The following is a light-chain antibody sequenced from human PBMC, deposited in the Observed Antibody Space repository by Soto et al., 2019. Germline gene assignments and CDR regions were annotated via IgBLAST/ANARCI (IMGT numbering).Light chain of an antibody. CDR2: EAS. J-gene: IGKJ4*01. Sequence: DIQMTQSPSSLSASVGDRGTFTCRASQGISNDLGWYQQKPGKAPKRLIYEASTLQSGVPSRFSGSGSGTEITLTVSSLQSEDFATYYCLQHNSYPRTFGGGTKVEIK. CDR1: QGISND. CDR3: LQHNSYPRT. V-gene: IGKV1-17*01.